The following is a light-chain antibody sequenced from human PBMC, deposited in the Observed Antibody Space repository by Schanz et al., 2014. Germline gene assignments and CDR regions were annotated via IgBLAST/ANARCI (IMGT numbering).Light chain of an antibody. J-gene: IGLJ2*01. V-gene: IGLV2-8*01. Sequence: QSALTQPPSASGSLGQSVTISCTGTSSDVGGYNFVSWYQLHPGKAPKLIIYEVSKRPSWVPDRFSGSKSGNTASLTVSGLQAEDEADYYCSSYAGSNFVVFGGGTKLTVL. CDR3: SSYAGSNFVV. CDR1: SSDVGGYNF. CDR2: EVS.